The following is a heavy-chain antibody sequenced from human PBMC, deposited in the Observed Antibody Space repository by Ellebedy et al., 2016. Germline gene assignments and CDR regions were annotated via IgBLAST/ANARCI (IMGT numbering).Heavy chain of an antibody. Sequence: ASVKVSCKVSGYSLSELSTHWVRQAPGKGLEWMGGFDPEDGETNYAQKFQGRVTMTEDTSTGTAYMELSNLRSEDTAVYFCATDSSKSRLVMVTSAQAFDIWGQGTFITVSS. CDR2: FDPEDGET. CDR3: ATDSSKSRLVMVTSAQAFDI. D-gene: IGHD2-21*02. J-gene: IGHJ3*02. V-gene: IGHV1-24*01. CDR1: GYSLSELS.